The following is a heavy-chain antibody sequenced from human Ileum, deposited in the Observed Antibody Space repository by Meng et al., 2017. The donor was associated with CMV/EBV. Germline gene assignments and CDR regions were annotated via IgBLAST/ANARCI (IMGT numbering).Heavy chain of an antibody. V-gene: IGHV4-61*08. Sequence: SISSYGSYWAWVRQPPGKGLEYIGTVYYSGSASHDPSFNSRVTISADMSKNQFSLRLSSVTEADTAVYYCARDRGDYGGNSGIFDFWGQGSLVTVSS. CDR3: ARDRGDYGGNSGIFDF. J-gene: IGHJ5*01. CDR2: VYYSGSA. CDR1: SISSYGSY. D-gene: IGHD4-23*01.